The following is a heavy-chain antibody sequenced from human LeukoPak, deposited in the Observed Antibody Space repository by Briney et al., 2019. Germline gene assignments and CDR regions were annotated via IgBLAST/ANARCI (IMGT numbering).Heavy chain of an antibody. D-gene: IGHD3-3*01. Sequence: PGGSLRLSCAASGFTFSSYWMHWVRQAPGKGLVWVSRINSDGSSTSYADSVKGRFTISRDNAKNSLYLQMNSLRAEDTAVYYCARSGAGRYYDFWSGYYGLSNYYGMDVWGQGTTVTVSS. V-gene: IGHV3-74*01. CDR1: GFTFSSYW. CDR3: ARSGAGRYYDFWSGYYGLSNYYGMDV. J-gene: IGHJ6*02. CDR2: INSDGSST.